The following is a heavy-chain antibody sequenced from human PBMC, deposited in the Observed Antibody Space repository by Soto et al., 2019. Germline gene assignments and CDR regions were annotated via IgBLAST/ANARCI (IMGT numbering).Heavy chain of an antibody. CDR1: GFTFSTYW. Sequence: GGSLRLSCAASGFTFSTYWMNWVRQAPGKGLEWVANIKQDGSEKYYVDSVKGRFAISRDNAKDALFLQMNNLRAEDTAVYYCVRDWSTFWGMDVWGQGTTVTVSS. CDR3: VRDWSTFWGMDV. V-gene: IGHV3-7*01. J-gene: IGHJ6*02. CDR2: IKQDGSEK.